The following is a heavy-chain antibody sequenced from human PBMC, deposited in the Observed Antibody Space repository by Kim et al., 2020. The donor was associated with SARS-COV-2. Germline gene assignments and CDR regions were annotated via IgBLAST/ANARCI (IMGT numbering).Heavy chain of an antibody. CDR2: ISAYNGNT. D-gene: IGHD2-2*01. CDR3: ARVPIYCSSTSDTRFCYYYYGMDV. V-gene: IGHV1-18*04. J-gene: IGHJ6*02. Sequence: ASVKVSCKASGYTFTSYGISWVRQAPGQGLEWMGWISAYNGNTNYAQKLQGRVTMTTDTSTSTAYMELRSLRSDDTAVYYCARVPIYCSSTSDTRFCYYYYGMDVWGQGTTVTVSS. CDR1: GYTFTSYG.